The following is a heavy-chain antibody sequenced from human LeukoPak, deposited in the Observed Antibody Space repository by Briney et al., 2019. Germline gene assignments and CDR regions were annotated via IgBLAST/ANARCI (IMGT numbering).Heavy chain of an antibody. J-gene: IGHJ3*02. D-gene: IGHD2-2*01. Sequence: GGSLRLSCAASGFTVSSNYMSWVRQAPGKGLEWVSLIYSGGSTYYADSVKGRFTISRDNSKNTLYLQMNSLGAEDTAVYYCARVGYQLLGGRAFDIWGQGTMVTVSP. CDR1: GFTVSSNY. CDR3: ARVGYQLLGGRAFDI. CDR2: IYSGGST. V-gene: IGHV3-53*01.